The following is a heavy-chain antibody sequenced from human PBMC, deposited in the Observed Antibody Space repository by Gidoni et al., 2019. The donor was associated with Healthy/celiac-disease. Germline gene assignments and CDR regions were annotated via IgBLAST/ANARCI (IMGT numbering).Heavy chain of an antibody. CDR3: ARGTTWNYFDY. Sequence: QVQLQQWGAGLLKPSETLSLTCAVYGGSFSGYYWSWIRQPPGKGLEWIGEINHSGSTNYNPSLKSRVTISVDTSKNQFSLKLSSVTAADTAVYYCARGTTWNYFDYWGQGTLVTVSS. V-gene: IGHV4-34*01. J-gene: IGHJ4*02. D-gene: IGHD1-1*01. CDR2: INHSGST. CDR1: GGSFSGYY.